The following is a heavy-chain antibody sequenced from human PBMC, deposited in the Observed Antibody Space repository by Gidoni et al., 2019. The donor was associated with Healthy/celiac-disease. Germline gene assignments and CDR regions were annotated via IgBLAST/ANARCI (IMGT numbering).Heavy chain of an antibody. D-gene: IGHD3-3*01. CDR1: GASVSCHIAA. V-gene: IGHV6-1*01. CDR2: TYYRSKWYN. J-gene: IGHJ4*02. Sequence: QVQLQQSGPGLVKPSQSLHLPFAISGASVSCHIAAWNWIRQSPSRGLEWLGRTYYRSKWYNDYAVSVKSRITINPDTSKNQFSLQLNSVTPEDTAVYYCARGSYDFWGKCYFDYWGQGTLVTVSS. CDR3: ARGSYDFWGKCYFDY.